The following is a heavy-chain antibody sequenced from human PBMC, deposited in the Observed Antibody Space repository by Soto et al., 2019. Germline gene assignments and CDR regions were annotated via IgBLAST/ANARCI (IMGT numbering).Heavy chain of an antibody. D-gene: IGHD6-13*01. J-gene: IGHJ4*02. CDR2: IYYSGRT. CDR1: GGSVRSSSYY. V-gene: IGHV4-39*01. Sequence: SETLSLTCTVSGGSVRSSSYYWGWIRQPPGKGLEWIASIYYSGRTHNNPALKSRVTMSIDTYTNQFSLKMNSVTAADTAVYYCARHGGGAAADRPLDYWGQGTLVTVSS. CDR3: ARHGGGAAADRPLDY.